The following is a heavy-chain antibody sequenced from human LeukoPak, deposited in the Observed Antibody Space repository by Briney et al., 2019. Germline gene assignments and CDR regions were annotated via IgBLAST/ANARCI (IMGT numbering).Heavy chain of an antibody. D-gene: IGHD3-10*01. CDR3: ARAPIYGSASDI. V-gene: IGHV1-69*04. CDR1: GGTFSSYA. CDR2: IIPIFGIA. Sequence: SVKVSCKASGGTFSSYAISWVRQAPGQGLEWMGRIIPIFGIANYAQKFQGRVTITADKSTSTAYMELSSLRSEDTAVYCCARAPIYGSASDIWGQGTMVTVSS. J-gene: IGHJ3*02.